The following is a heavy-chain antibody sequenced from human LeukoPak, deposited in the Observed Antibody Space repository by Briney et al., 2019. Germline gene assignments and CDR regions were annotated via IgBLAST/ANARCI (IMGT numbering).Heavy chain of an antibody. V-gene: IGHV4-59*01. CDR3: ARTIAAAATDPGYFDY. J-gene: IGHJ4*02. D-gene: IGHD6-13*01. Sequence: SETLSLTCTVSGGSISSYYWSWIRQPPGKGLEWIGYIYYSGSTNYNPPLKSRVTISVDTSKNQFSLKLSSVTAAYTAVYYCARTIAAAATDPGYFDYWGQGTLVTVSS. CDR2: IYYSGST. CDR1: GGSISSYY.